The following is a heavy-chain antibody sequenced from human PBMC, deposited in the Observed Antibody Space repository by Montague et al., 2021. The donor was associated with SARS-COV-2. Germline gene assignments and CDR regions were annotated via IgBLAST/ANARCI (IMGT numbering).Heavy chain of an antibody. CDR2: IYNGGTT. J-gene: IGHJ4*02. CDR3: ATRTRYPQNDFGF. D-gene: IGHD2-15*01. Sequence: TRSLTCTVSGDSIRNSDYSWGWVRQPPGKGLEWIGNIYNGGTTFYNPXXKSRVTIFVDTSKNQFSLKLSSVTAADTAVYYCATRTRYPQNDFGFWGQGTLVTVSS. CDR1: GDSIRNSDYS. V-gene: IGHV4-39*01.